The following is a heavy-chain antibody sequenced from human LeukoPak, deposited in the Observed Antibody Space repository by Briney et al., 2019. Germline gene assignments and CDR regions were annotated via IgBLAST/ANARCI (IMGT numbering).Heavy chain of an antibody. V-gene: IGHV3-30*03. CDR3: AVVNYYDSSGPPDY. Sequence: GGSGRLSCAASGFTFSSYGMRWVRQAPGKWLEGVAVISYDGSNKYYADSVKGRFTISRDNSKNTLYLKMNSLRAEDTAVYYCAVVNYYDSSGPPDYWGQGTLVTVSS. D-gene: IGHD3-22*01. CDR2: ISYDGSNK. CDR1: GFTFSSYG. J-gene: IGHJ4*02.